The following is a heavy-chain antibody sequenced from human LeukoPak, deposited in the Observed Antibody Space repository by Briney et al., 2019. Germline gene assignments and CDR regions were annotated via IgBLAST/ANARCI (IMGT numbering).Heavy chain of an antibody. J-gene: IGHJ6*02. CDR1: GFTFNSYA. CDR2: ISVRGGST. CDR3: ARGVYWNYAYYYYGLDV. Sequence: PGGSLRLSCAASGFTFNSYALSWVRQAPGRGLEWVSGISVRGGSTYYADSVKGRFTISRDNSKNTLYLQMNSLRVDDTAVYYCARGVYWNYAYYYYGLDVWGHGTTVTVSS. V-gene: IGHV3-23*01. D-gene: IGHD1-7*01.